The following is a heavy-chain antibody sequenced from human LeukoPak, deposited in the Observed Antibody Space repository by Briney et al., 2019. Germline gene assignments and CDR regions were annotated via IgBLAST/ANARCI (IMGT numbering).Heavy chain of an antibody. CDR3: TTTIAAAGSPYYYYYYGMDV. D-gene: IGHD6-13*01. Sequence: PGGSLRLSCAASGFTFSNAWMSWVRQAPGKGLEWVGRIKCKTDGGTTDYAAPVKGRFTISRDDSKNTLYLQMNSLKTEDTAVYYCTTTIAAAGSPYYYYYYGMDVWGQGTTVTVSS. CDR1: GFTFSNAW. CDR2: IKCKTDGGTT. J-gene: IGHJ6*02. V-gene: IGHV3-15*01.